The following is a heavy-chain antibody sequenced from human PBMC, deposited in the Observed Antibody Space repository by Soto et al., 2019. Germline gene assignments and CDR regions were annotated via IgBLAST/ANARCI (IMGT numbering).Heavy chain of an antibody. CDR2: IRGSGGST. V-gene: IGHV3-23*01. Sequence: HPGGSLRLSCAASGFNFSSYAMSWVRQAPGKGLEWVSAIRGSGGSTYYADSVKGRFSISRDNPKNTVYLQMNSLRVEDTAVFYCAKAPDTGGYKNQRRREFDYWGQGTLVTVSS. D-gene: IGHD2-8*02. CDR3: AKAPDTGGYKNQRRREFDY. J-gene: IGHJ4*02. CDR1: GFNFSSYA.